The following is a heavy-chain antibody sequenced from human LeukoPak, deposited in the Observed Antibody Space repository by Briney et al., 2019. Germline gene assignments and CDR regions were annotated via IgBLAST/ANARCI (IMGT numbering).Heavy chain of an antibody. V-gene: IGHV1-2*02. CDR3: ARPSDYGDFIDY. CDR1: GYTSSDYF. J-gene: IGHJ4*02. CDR2: INPNSGAT. Sequence: ASVKVSCKGSGYTSSDYFMHWVRQAPGQGLEWMGRINPNSGATTYAEKFQGRVTLTRDTSISTVYMELYTLRSDDTAVYYCARPSDYGDFIDYWGQGTLVTASS. D-gene: IGHD4-17*01.